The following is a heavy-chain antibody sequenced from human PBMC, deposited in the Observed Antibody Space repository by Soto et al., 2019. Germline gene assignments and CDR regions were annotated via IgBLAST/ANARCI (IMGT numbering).Heavy chain of an antibody. V-gene: IGHV1-69*13. CDR2: ITPISGTT. Sequence: ASVKVSCKNSGDTFNNYAVSWVRQAPGHGLEWVGGITPISGTTAYAQKFQGRVTVTADEGARTAYMELRSLTSEDTAVYFCAAGPLRRTNGYGYWKFDSWGEGSLVTVSS. CDR1: GDTFNNYA. D-gene: IGHD5-18*01. J-gene: IGHJ4*02. CDR3: AAGPLRRTNGYGYWKFDS.